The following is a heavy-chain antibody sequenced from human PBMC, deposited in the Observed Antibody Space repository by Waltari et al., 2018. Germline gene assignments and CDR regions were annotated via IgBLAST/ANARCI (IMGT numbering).Heavy chain of an antibody. J-gene: IGHJ4*02. D-gene: IGHD6-6*01. CDR1: GGSISSYY. CDR3: ARAYSSSSWFDY. V-gene: IGHV4-59*01. CDR2: IYYSGST. Sequence: QVQLQESGPGLVKPSETLSLTCTVSGGSISSYYWSWIRQPTGKGLEWIGYIYYSGSTNYNPSLKSRVTISVDTSKNQFSLKLSSVTAADTAVYYCARAYSSSSWFDYWGQGTLVTVSS.